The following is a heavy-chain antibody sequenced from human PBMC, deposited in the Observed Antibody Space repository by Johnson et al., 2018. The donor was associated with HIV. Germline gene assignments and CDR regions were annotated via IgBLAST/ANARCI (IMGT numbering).Heavy chain of an antibody. Sequence: QVQLVESGGGVVQPGGSLRLSCAASGFTFSSYGMHWVRQAPGKGLEWVACIRDDGSNKYYADSVKGRFTISRDNSKNTLYLQMNSLRAEDTAVFYCARASLARGGKIRAFDIWGQGTMVTVSS. V-gene: IGHV3-30*02. CDR1: GFTFSSYG. D-gene: IGHD4-23*01. J-gene: IGHJ3*02. CDR2: IRDDGSNK. CDR3: ARASLARGGKIRAFDI.